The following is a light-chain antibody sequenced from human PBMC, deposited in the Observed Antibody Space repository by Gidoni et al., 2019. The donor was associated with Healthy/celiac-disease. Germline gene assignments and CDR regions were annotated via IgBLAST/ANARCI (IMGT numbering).Light chain of an antibody. CDR2: GAS. CDR1: QSVSSSS. V-gene: IGKV3-20*01. J-gene: IGKJ1*01. Sequence: EIVLTQSPGTLSLSPGERATLSCRASQSVSSSSLAWYQQKPGQAPRLLIYGASSRATGIPDRFSGSGSGTDFTLTISRLEPEDVAVYYCQQYGSSPWTFGQGTNVEIK. CDR3: QQYGSSPWT.